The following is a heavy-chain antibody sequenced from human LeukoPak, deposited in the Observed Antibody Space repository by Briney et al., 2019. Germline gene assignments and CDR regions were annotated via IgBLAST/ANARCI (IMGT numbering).Heavy chain of an antibody. V-gene: IGHV3-23*01. CDR2: ISGSGGST. Sequence: PGGSLRLSCAASGFTFSSYGMSWVRQAPGKGLEWVSAISGSGGSTYYADSVKGRFTISRGNSKNTLYLQMNSLRAEDTAVYYCARRAGGYSHPYDYWGQGVLVTVSS. J-gene: IGHJ4*02. D-gene: IGHD4-23*01. CDR3: ARRAGGYSHPYDY. CDR1: GFTFSSYG.